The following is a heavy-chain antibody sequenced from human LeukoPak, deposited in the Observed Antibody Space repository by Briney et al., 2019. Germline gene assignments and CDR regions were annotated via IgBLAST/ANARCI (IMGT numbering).Heavy chain of an antibody. D-gene: IGHD6-13*01. CDR3: AGIAAAKYYYYMDV. Sequence: PGGSLRLSCAASGFTFSSYGMHWVRQAPGKGLEWVAFIRYDGSNKYYADSVKGRFTISRDNAKNSLYLQMNSLRAEDTAVYYCAGIAAAKYYYYMDVWGKGTTVTISS. CDR2: IRYDGSNK. CDR1: GFTFSSYG. J-gene: IGHJ6*03. V-gene: IGHV3-30*02.